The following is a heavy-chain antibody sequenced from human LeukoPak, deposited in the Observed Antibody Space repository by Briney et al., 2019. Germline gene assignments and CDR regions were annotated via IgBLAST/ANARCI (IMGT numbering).Heavy chain of an antibody. Sequence: GGSLRLSCAASGFTFSSYGMSWVRQAPGKGLEWVSAISGSGGSTYYADSVKGRFTISRDNSKNTLYLQMNSLRAEDTAVYYCAKWEIVVVIRGSKRGGFDYWGQGTLVTVSS. CDR3: AKWEIVVVIRGSKRGGFDY. CDR1: GFTFSSYG. J-gene: IGHJ4*02. CDR2: ISGSGGST. D-gene: IGHD3-22*01. V-gene: IGHV3-23*01.